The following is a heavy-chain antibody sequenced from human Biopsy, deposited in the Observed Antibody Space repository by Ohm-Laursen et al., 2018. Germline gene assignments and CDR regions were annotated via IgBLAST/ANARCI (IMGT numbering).Heavy chain of an antibody. J-gene: IGHJ3*02. CDR3: ARVFGGAYYSYAFDI. V-gene: IGHV1-18*04. Sequence: ATVKISCKASDYTFYSYGITWVRRAPGQGLEWMGWITADEKNSAPKFQGRVTMTTDMSTSTAYMELRGLKSDDTAVYYCARVFGGAYYSYAFDIWGQGTLAIVSS. D-gene: IGHD1-26*01. CDR1: DYTFYSYG. CDR2: ITADEK.